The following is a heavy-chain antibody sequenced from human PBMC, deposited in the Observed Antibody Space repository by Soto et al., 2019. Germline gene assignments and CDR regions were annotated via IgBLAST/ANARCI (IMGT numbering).Heavy chain of an antibody. CDR1: GYTFATYD. CDR3: ARSAGSIFNWLDS. J-gene: IGHJ5*01. CDR2: MNPNSGNT. Sequence: QVQLVQSGAEVKTPGASVKVSCKASGYTFATYDINWVRQAPGQGLEWMGWMNPNSGNTAYAQKFQGRLTMTGDTALSIAHMELSSLRNEDTAVYYCARSAGSIFNWLDSWGQGTLVTVSA. V-gene: IGHV1-8*01. D-gene: IGHD5-12*01.